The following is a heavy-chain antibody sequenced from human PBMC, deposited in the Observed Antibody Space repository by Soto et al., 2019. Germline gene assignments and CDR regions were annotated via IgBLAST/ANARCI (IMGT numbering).Heavy chain of an antibody. D-gene: IGHD2-21*01. CDR1: GFTFRSHG. CDR3: AGEGYGGEAPFDF. V-gene: IGHV3-33*01. Sequence: QLKLVESGGGVVQPGRSLRLSCAASGFTFRSHGMHWVRQAPGKGLEWVAVIWYDGSHQYYGDFVKGRFTISRDNSKDTLSLQVNSLRAGDTAIYYCAGEGYGGEAPFDFWGQGTLVTVSS. CDR2: IWYDGSHQ. J-gene: IGHJ4*02.